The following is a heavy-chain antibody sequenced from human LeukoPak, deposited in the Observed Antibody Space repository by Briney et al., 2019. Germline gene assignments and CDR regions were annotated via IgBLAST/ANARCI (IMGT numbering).Heavy chain of an antibody. CDR2: IRSKPYGGTA. CDR3: SRYGFVGADFDY. CDR1: GFTFGNYA. V-gene: IGHV3-49*04. J-gene: IGHJ4*02. D-gene: IGHD1-26*01. Sequence: PGGSLRLSCTASGFTFGNYAVTWVRQAPGKGLEWVGFIRSKPYGGTAEYAASVQGRFTISRDDSKTIAYLQMNSLKTEDTAVYYCSRYGFVGADFDYWGRGNLLTVSS.